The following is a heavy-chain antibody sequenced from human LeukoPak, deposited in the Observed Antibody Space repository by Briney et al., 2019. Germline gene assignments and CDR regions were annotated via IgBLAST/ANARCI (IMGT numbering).Heavy chain of an antibody. CDR2: INPSGGST. CDR3: ARSFGRHYYGSGSYSGNLTPSFDY. D-gene: IGHD3-10*01. Sequence: GASVKVSCKASGYTFTSYYMHWVRQAPGQGLEWMGIINPSGGSTSYAQKFQGRVTMTRDTSTSTVYMELSSLRSEDTAVYYCARSFGRHYYGSGSYSGNLTPSFDYWGQGTLVTVSS. CDR1: GYTFTSYY. J-gene: IGHJ4*02. V-gene: IGHV1-46*01.